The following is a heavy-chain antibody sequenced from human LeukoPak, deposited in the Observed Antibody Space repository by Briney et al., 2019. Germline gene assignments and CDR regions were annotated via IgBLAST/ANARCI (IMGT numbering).Heavy chain of an antibody. CDR1: GFTFSNYW. D-gene: IGHD1-26*01. V-gene: IGHV3-7*01. CDR2: IKQDESEK. CDR3: ARDKIVGASKFDY. J-gene: IGHJ4*02. Sequence: GGSLRLSCAVSGFTFSNYWMSWVRQAPGKGLEWVAHIKQDESEKYYVDSVKGRFTISRDDAKNSLYLQMNSLRAEDTAIYYCARDKIVGASKFDYWGQGTLVTVSS.